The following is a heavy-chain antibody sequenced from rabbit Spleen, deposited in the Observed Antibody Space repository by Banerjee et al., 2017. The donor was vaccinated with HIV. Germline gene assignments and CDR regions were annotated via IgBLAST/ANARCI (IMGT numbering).Heavy chain of an antibody. CDR2: VYAGSSGST. CDR3: ARDGAGGSYFAL. Sequence: QEQVVESGGGLVQPEGSLTLTCTASGFDLSSYYYMCWVRQAPGKGLELIACVYAGSSGSTYSATWAKGRFTLSKTSSTTVTLQMTSLTAADTATYFCARDGAGGSYFALWGPGTLVTVS. D-gene: IGHD8-1*01. V-gene: IGHV1S45*01. CDR1: GFDLSSYYY. J-gene: IGHJ6*01.